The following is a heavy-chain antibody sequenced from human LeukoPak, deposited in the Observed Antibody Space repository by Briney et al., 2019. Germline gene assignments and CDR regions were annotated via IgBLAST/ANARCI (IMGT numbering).Heavy chain of an antibody. D-gene: IGHD1-7*01. Sequence: VASVKVSCKASGGTFSSYAISWVRQAPGQGLEWMGGIIPIFGTANYAQKFQGRVTITTDESTSTAYMELSSLRSEDTAVYYCARVGITGTTGVGNWFDPWGQGTLVTVSS. CDR2: IIPIFGTA. CDR3: ARVGITGTTGVGNWFDP. J-gene: IGHJ5*02. CDR1: GGTFSSYA. V-gene: IGHV1-69*05.